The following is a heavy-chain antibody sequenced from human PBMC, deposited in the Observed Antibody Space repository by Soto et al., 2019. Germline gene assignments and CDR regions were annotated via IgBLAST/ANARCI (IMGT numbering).Heavy chain of an antibody. V-gene: IGHV1-8*01. D-gene: IGHD5-12*01. CDR1: GYTFASYD. CDR3: ASVLYSGYDSDAFDI. Sequence: ASVKVSCXASGYTFASYDINWVRQATGQGLEWMGWMNPNSGNTGYAQKFQGRVTMTRNTSISTAYMELSSLRSEDTAVYYCASVLYSGYDSDAFDIWGQGTMVTISS. CDR2: MNPNSGNT. J-gene: IGHJ3*02.